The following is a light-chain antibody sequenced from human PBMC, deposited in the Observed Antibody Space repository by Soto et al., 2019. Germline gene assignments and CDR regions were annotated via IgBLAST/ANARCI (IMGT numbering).Light chain of an antibody. J-gene: IGLJ3*02. CDR1: SSDVGGYNY. V-gene: IGLV2-11*01. Sequence: QSALTQPRSVSGSPGQSVTISCTGTSSDVGGYNYVSWYQQHPGKAPKLMIYDVSKRPSGVPDRFSGSKSGNRASLTISGLQAGDEAEYYCCSYAGSYTWVFGGGTKLTVL. CDR3: CSYAGSYTWV. CDR2: DVS.